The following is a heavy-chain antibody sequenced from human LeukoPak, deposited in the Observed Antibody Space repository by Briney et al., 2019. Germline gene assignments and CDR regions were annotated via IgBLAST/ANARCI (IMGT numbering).Heavy chain of an antibody. V-gene: IGHV3-7*01. J-gene: IGHJ4*02. D-gene: IGHD3-3*01. CDR2: IKQDGTEK. CDR1: GFTFSNAW. Sequence: PGGSLRLSCAASGFTFSNAWMSWVRQAPGKGLEWVANIKQDGTEKSHVDSVKGRFTISRDNANNSLYLQMNSLRAEDTAVYYCAREGYDFRTGYYTYDSWGQGTLVTVSS. CDR3: AREGYDFRTGYYTYDS.